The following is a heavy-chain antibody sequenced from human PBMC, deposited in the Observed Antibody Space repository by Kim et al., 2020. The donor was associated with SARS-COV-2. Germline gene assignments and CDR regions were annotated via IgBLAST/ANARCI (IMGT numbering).Heavy chain of an antibody. D-gene: IGHD3-9*01. J-gene: IGHJ4*02. CDR2: INAGNGNT. V-gene: IGHV1-3*01. CDR3: ARADLRYFDPLRGVGY. CDR1: GYTFTSYA. Sequence: ASVKVSCKASGYTFTSYAMHWVRQAPGQRLEWMGWINAGNGNTKYSQKFQGRVTITRDTSASTAYMELSSLRSEDTAVYYCARADLRYFDPLRGVGYWGQGTLVTVSS.